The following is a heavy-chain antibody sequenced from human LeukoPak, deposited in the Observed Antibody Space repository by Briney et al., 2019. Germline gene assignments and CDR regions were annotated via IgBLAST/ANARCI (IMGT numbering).Heavy chain of an antibody. J-gene: IGHJ5*02. CDR1: GGSFSGYY. Sequence: TSSETLSLTCAVYGGSFSGYYWSWIRQPPGKGLEWIGEINHSGSNSNPPLKSRVTISVDTSKNQFSLKLTSVTAADTAVYYCARISYETWFDPWGQGTLVTVSS. D-gene: IGHD3-3*01. CDR2: INHSGS. CDR3: ARISYETWFDP. V-gene: IGHV4-34*01.